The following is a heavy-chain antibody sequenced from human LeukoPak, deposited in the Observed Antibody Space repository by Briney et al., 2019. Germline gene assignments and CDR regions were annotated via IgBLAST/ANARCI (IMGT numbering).Heavy chain of an antibody. CDR1: GFTFSSYE. D-gene: IGHD3-3*01. Sequence: GGSLRLSCAASGFTFSSYEMNWVRQAPGKGLEWVSYISSSGSTIYYADSVKGRFTISRDNAKNSLYLQMNSLRAEDTAVYYCARRLPLFGVAPDYWGQGTLVTVSS. J-gene: IGHJ4*02. V-gene: IGHV3-48*03. CDR3: ARRLPLFGVAPDY. CDR2: ISSSGSTI.